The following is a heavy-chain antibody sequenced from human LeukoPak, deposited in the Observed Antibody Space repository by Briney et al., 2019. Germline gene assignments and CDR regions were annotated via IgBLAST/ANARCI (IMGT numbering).Heavy chain of an antibody. CDR3: VKDRPNWANDY. CDR2: INSDGSST. J-gene: IGHJ4*02. Sequence: GGSLRLSCAASGFTFSSYWMHWVRQAPGKGLVWVSRINSDGSSTNYADSVKGRFTISRDNAKNTLYLQMNSLRAEDTALYYCVKDRPNWANDYWGQGTLVTVSS. D-gene: IGHD7-27*01. V-gene: IGHV3-74*01. CDR1: GFTFSSYW.